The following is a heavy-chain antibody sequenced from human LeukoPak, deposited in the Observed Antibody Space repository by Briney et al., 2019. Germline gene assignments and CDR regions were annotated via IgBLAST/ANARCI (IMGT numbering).Heavy chain of an antibody. CDR3: ARQYYYDTSGPNWFDP. Sequence: GESLKISCKGSGYIFTTHWIAWVRQMPGKGLEWMGIIYPGDSDTRYSPSFQGQVTISADKSINTAYLQWSSLKASDTAMYYCARQYYYDTSGPNWFDPWGQGTLVTVSS. CDR2: IYPGDSDT. CDR1: GYIFTTHW. D-gene: IGHD3-22*01. J-gene: IGHJ5*02. V-gene: IGHV5-51*01.